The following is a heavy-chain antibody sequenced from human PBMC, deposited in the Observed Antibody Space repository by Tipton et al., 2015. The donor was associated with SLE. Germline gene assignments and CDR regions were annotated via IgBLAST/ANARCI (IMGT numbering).Heavy chain of an antibody. CDR2: MYTSGST. J-gene: IGHJ4*02. Sequence: TLSLTCTVSGGSIRSSSSYWGWIRQPPGEGLEWLGRMYTSGSTNYNPSLQSRVTISVDTSKNQFSLKLSSVTAADTAVYYCARSPPSQVYDYWGQGNLVTVSS. CDR1: GGSIRSSSSY. CDR3: ARSPPSQVYDY. V-gene: IGHV4-39*07.